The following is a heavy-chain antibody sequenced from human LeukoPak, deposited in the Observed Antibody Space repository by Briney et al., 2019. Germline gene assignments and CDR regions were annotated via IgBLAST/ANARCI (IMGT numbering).Heavy chain of an antibody. CDR1: GGSISSGGYS. J-gene: IGHJ4*02. CDR2: IYHSGST. D-gene: IGHD3-22*01. CDR3: ARAPGGHYDSSGYFDY. V-gene: IGHV4-30-2*01. Sequence: SQTLSLTCAVSGGSISSGGYSWSWIRQPPGKGLEWIGYIYHSGSTYYNPSLKSRVTISVDRSKNQFSLKLSSVTAADTAVYYCARAPGGHYDSSGYFDYWGQGTLVTVSS.